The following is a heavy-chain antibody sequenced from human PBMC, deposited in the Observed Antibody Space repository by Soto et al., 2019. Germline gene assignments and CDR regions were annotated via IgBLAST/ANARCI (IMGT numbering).Heavy chain of an antibody. J-gene: IGHJ4*02. CDR2: IWYDGSNE. D-gene: IGHD1-26*01. CDR3: ARGTARIVGATTFY. V-gene: IGHV3-33*01. CDR1: GFTFSSYG. Sequence: QVQLVESGGGVVQPGRSLRLSCAASGFTFSSYGMHWVRQAPGKGLEWVAVIWYDGSNEYYADSVKGRFTISRDNSKNTLYLQMNSLRAEDTAVYYCARGTARIVGATTFYWGQGTLVTVSS.